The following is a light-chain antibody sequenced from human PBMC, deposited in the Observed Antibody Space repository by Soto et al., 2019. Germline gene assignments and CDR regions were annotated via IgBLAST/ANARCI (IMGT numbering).Light chain of an antibody. V-gene: IGKV1-39*01. CDR1: QSITSY. Sequence: DIQMTQSPSSLSASVGDSVTITCRASQSITSYLNWYQQKPGKAPKLLIHGASSLQSGVPSRFSGSGSGTDFTLTIISLQPEDFATYYCQQSYSTPWTFGQGTKVEIK. CDR3: QQSYSTPWT. CDR2: GAS. J-gene: IGKJ1*01.